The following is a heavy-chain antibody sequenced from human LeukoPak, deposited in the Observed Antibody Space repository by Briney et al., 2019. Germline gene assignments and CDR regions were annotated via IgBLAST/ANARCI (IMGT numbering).Heavy chain of an antibody. J-gene: IGHJ6*03. Sequence: SETLSLTCAVYGGSFSGYYWSWIRQPPGKGLEWIGEINHSGSTNYNPSLKSRVTISVDTSKNQFSLKLSSVTAADTAVYYCATDRYYYYYMDVWGKGTTVTVSS. CDR3: ATDRYYYYYMDV. CDR1: GGSFSGYY. V-gene: IGHV4-34*01. CDR2: INHSGST.